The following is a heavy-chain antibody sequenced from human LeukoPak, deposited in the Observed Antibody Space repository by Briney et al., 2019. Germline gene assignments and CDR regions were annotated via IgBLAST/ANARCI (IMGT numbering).Heavy chain of an antibody. CDR1: GFTFSNYW. J-gene: IGHJ4*02. CDR3: ARDFMYNTNCVGC. CDR2: INGDGRST. D-gene: IGHD2-2*01. V-gene: IGHV3-74*01. Sequence: GGSLRLSCAASGFTFSNYWMHWVRQAPGKGLVWVSRINGDGRSTTYADSVKGRFTISRDNAENTLCLQMNSLRADDTAVYYCARDFMYNTNCVGCWGQGTLVTVSS.